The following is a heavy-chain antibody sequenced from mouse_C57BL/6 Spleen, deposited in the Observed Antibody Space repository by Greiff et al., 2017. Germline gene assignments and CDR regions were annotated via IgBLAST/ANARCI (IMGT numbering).Heavy chain of an antibody. CDR3: TRAYSNGYFDY. Sequence: DVKLQESGAELVRPGASVKLSCTASGFNIKDDYMHWVKQRPEQGLEWIGWIDPENGDTEYASKFQGKATITADTSSNTAYLQLSSLTSEDTAVYYCTRAYSNGYFDYWGQGTTLTVSS. D-gene: IGHD2-5*01. V-gene: IGHV14-4*01. CDR2: IDPENGDT. CDR1: GFNIKDDY. J-gene: IGHJ2*01.